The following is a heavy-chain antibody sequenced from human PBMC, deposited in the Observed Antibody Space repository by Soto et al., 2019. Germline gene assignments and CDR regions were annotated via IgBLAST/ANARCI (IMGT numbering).Heavy chain of an antibody. CDR3: ARARFQVLYGKPYFDS. V-gene: IGHV4-31*03. CDR2: IYHSGDT. J-gene: IGHJ4*02. D-gene: IGHD2-2*02. Sequence: SETLSLTCTFSVGSITTGGSYWSWIRQHPGKGLEWIGNIYHSGDTYYNPSLKSRLTISVDTSKSHFSLMVDSVTAADTAVYYCARARFQVLYGKPYFDSWGQGTLVTVSS. CDR1: VGSITTGGSY.